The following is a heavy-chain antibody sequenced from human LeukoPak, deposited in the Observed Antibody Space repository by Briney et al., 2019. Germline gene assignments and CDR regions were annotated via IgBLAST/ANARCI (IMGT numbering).Heavy chain of an antibody. Sequence: GESLKISCKASGYRFITYWIGWVRQMPGKGLEWMGFILPADSDTRYSPSFQGQVTISADKSINTAYLQWSSLKDSDTAIYYCARQGAGTSHYDDTGLPRGAFDVWVLGTMVTVSS. CDR1: GYRFITYW. J-gene: IGHJ3*01. CDR2: ILPADSDT. D-gene: IGHD3-9*01. CDR3: ARQGAGTSHYDDTGLPRGAFDV. V-gene: IGHV5-51*01.